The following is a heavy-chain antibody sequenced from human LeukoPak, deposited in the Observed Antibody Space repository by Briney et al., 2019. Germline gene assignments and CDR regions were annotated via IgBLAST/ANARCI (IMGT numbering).Heavy chain of an antibody. J-gene: IGHJ6*04. CDR1: GFIFGDYA. CDR2: IISKAYGETT. Sequence: PGGSLRLSCTASGFIFGDYAMTWLRQAPGEGLEWVGCIISKAYGETTEYAASVRGRFTITEDDSKSIAYLQMNSLNAEDTAVYYCTRDIRAFSGGYHVMDVWGKGTTVTVSS. V-gene: IGHV3-49*03. CDR3: TRDIRAFSGGYHVMDV. D-gene: IGHD2-8*02.